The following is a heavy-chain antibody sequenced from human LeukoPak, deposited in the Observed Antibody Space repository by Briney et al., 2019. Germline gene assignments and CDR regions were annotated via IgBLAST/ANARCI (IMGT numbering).Heavy chain of an antibody. CDR3: ARNAGIAAAGIDFDY. J-gene: IGHJ4*02. CDR2: IIPILGIA. Sequence: ASVKVSCKASGGTFSSYAISWVRQAPGQGLEWMGRIIPILGIANYAQKFQGRVTITADKSTSTAYMELSSLRSEDTAVYYCARNAGIAAAGIDFDYWGQGTLVTVSS. D-gene: IGHD6-13*01. CDR1: GGTFSSYA. V-gene: IGHV1-69*04.